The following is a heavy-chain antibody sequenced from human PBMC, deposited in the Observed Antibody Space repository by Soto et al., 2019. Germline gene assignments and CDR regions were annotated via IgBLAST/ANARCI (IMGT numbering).Heavy chain of an antibody. J-gene: IGHJ5*02. CDR2: IFSAGRT. CDR1: GGSISGYY. D-gene: IGHD4-17*01. V-gene: IGHV4-4*07. Sequence: QVQLQESGPGLVKPSETLSLTCTVSGGSISGYYWSWIRQPAGQGLEWIGRIFSAGRTNFNPSLKSRVTMSVDTSKNQFSLRLSSVTAADTAVYFCAKAWAPTVNWFDPWGQGTLVTVSS. CDR3: AKAWAPTVNWFDP.